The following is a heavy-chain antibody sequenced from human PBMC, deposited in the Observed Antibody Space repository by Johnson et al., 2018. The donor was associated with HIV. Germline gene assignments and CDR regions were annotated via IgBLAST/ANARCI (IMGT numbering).Heavy chain of an antibody. V-gene: IGHV3-33*06. J-gene: IGHJ3*02. CDR2: IWYDGSNK. CDR1: GFTFSSYG. Sequence: MQLVESGGGVVQPGRSLRLSCAASGFTFSSYGMHWVRQAPGKGLEWVAVIWYDGSNKYYADSVKGRFTISRDNSKNTLYLQMNSLRAEDTAVYYCAKAMSPMVRGNIWGQGTMVTVSS. D-gene: IGHD3-10*01. CDR3: AKAMSPMVRGNI.